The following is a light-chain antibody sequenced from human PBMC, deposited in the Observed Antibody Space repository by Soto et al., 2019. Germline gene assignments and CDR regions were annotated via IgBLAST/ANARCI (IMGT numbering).Light chain of an antibody. J-gene: IGLJ2*01. CDR1: SSNIGSNS. Sequence: QSVLTQPPSVSAAPGQTVTISCSGVSSNIGSNSVCWYQQLPGSAPKLLIYDNDKRPSGIPDRLSGSKSGTSATLGITGLQTGDEADYYCGTWDNSLSAVVFGGGTKLTVL. V-gene: IGLV1-51*01. CDR2: DND. CDR3: GTWDNSLSAVV.